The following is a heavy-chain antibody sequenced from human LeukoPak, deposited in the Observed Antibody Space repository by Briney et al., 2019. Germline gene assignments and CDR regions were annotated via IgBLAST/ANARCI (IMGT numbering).Heavy chain of an antibody. V-gene: IGHV4-30-4*08. CDR3: ARGGFWSGYTWFDP. CDR1: GGSFSGYY. CDR2: IYYSGST. D-gene: IGHD3-3*01. Sequence: PSETLSLTCAVYGGSFSGYYWSWIRQPPGKGLEWIAYIYYSGSTYYNPSLKSRVTISVDTSKNQFSLKLSSVTAADTAVYYCARGGFWSGYTWFDPWGQGTLVTVSS. J-gene: IGHJ5*02.